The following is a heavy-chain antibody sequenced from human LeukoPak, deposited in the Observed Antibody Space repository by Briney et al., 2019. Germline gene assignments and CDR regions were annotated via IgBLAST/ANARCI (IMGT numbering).Heavy chain of an antibody. CDR2: IYYSGST. D-gene: IGHD5-12*01. Sequence: SETLSLTCTASGGSISSGGYYWSWIRQHPGKGLEWIGYIYYSGSTYYNPSLKSRATISVDTSKNQFSLKLSSVTAADTAVYYCARAIVAWFDPWGQGTLVTVSS. CDR1: GGSISSGGYY. J-gene: IGHJ5*02. V-gene: IGHV4-31*03. CDR3: ARAIVAWFDP.